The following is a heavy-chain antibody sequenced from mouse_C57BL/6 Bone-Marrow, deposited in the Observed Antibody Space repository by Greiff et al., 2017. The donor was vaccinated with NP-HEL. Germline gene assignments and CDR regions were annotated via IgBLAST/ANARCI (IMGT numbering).Heavy chain of an antibody. CDR1: GYTFTSYW. J-gene: IGHJ3*01. D-gene: IGHD2-4*01. CDR3: ARLYDYAWFAY. Sequence: VQLQQPGAELVRPGSSVKLSCKASGYTFTSYWMDWVKQRPGQGLEWIGNIYPSDSETHYNQKFKDKATLTVDKSSSTAYMQLSSLTSEDSAVYYCARLYDYAWFAYWGQVTLVTVSA. CDR2: IYPSDSET. V-gene: IGHV1-61*01.